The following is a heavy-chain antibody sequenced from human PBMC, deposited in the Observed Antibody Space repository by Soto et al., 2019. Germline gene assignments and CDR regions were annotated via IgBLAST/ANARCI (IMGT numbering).Heavy chain of an antibody. D-gene: IGHD4-17*01. J-gene: IGHJ5*02. CDR1: GGSFSGYY. CDR2: INHSGST. Sequence: PSETLSLTCAVYGGSFSGYYWSWIRQPPGKGLEWIGEINHSGSTNYNPSLKSRVTISVDTSKNQFSLKLSSVTAADTAVYYCARATVTPRSRENWFDPWGQGTLVTVSS. V-gene: IGHV4-34*01. CDR3: ARATVTPRSRENWFDP.